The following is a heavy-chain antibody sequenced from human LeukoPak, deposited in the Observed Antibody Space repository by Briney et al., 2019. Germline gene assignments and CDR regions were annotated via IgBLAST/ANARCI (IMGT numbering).Heavy chain of an antibody. V-gene: IGHV3-21*01. D-gene: IGHD4-23*01. J-gene: IGHJ5*02. CDR2: ISSSSSYI. Sequence: GGSLRLSCAASGFTFSSYSMNWVRQAPGKGLEWVSSISSSSSYIYYADSVKGRFTISRDNAKNSLYLQMNSLRAEDTAVYYCARSFGGYNWFDPWGQGTLVTVSS. CDR3: ARSFGGYNWFDP. CDR1: GFTFSSYS.